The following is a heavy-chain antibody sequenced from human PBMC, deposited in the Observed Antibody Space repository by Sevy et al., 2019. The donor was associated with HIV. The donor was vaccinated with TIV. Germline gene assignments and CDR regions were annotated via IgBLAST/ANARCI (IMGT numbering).Heavy chain of an antibody. J-gene: IGHJ4*02. V-gene: IGHV3-49*04. D-gene: IGHD1-7*01. Sequence: GGSLRLSCAGSGFTFGDFAMHWVRQAPGKGLEWVAFIRSKGYRGTTDYAASVKGRFTISRDDSKSIAYLQMNSLKTEDTAIYYCTRDGVINWNYDPSDYSGQGTLVTVSS. CDR1: GFTFGDFA. CDR2: IRSKGYRGTT. CDR3: TRDGVINWNYDPSDY.